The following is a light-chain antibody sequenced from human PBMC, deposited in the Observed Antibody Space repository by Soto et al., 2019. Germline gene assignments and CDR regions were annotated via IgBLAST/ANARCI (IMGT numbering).Light chain of an antibody. CDR2: EVT. Sequence: QSALTQPASVSGSPGQSIAISCTGSSSDVGGYNYVSWYQQHPGKAPKLMIYEVTKRPSGVSNRFSGSKSGNTASLTISGLQPEDEADYYCSSHTSGSTRVFGSGTKVTV. CDR1: SSDVGGYNY. CDR3: SSHTSGSTRV. V-gene: IGLV2-14*01. J-gene: IGLJ1*01.